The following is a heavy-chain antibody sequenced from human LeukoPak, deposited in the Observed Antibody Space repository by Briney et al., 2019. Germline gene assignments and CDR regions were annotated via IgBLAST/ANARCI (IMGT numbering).Heavy chain of an antibody. CDR2: VYYNGNT. CDR1: GGSISSYY. V-gene: IGHV4-59*01. D-gene: IGHD6-6*01. CDR3: AREDSSAYYYYGMDV. Sequence: PSETLSLTCTVSGGSISSYYWTWIRQPPGKGLEWIGYVYYNGNTNYNPSLKSRITISVDTSKNQFSLKLSSVTAADTAVYYCAREDSSAYYYYGMDVWGQGTTVTVSS. J-gene: IGHJ6*02.